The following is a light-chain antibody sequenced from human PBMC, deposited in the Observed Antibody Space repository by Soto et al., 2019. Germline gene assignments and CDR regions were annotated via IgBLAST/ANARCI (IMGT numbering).Light chain of an antibody. CDR1: SGSIASNY. Sequence: NFMLTQPHSVLGSPGKTVTISCTRSSGSIASNYVQWYQQRPGSAPTTMIYDDNVRPSGVPDRFSGSIDSSSNSASLTISGLETEDEAEYYCQSYDSNNPVVFGGGTKVTVL. V-gene: IGLV6-57*04. J-gene: IGLJ2*01. CDR2: DDN. CDR3: QSYDSNNPVV.